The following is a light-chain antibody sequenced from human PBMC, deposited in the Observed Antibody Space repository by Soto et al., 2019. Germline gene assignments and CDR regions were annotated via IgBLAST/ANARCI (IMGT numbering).Light chain of an antibody. CDR2: DVS. V-gene: IGLV2-14*01. Sequence: QSALTQPASVSGSPGQSITISCTGTSSDVGGYNYVSWYQQHPGKAPKLMIFDVSHRPSGVSNRFSGSKSGNTASLTISGLQDEDEADYYCNSYTSSSTLVVFGGGTKLTVL. CDR1: SSDVGGYNY. CDR3: NSYTSSSTLVV. J-gene: IGLJ2*01.